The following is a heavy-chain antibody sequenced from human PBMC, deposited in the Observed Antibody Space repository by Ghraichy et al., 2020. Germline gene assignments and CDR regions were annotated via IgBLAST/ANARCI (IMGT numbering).Heavy chain of an antibody. CDR2: IYHNGRA. J-gene: IGHJ4*02. Sequence: SQTLSLTCAVSGGSISSGGYSWSWIRQPPGKGLEWIGYIYHNGRAYYNPSLKSRVTISLDKSENQISLKLSSVTAADTAVYYCARGVTTASDYWGQGTLVTVSS. CDR3: ARGVTTASDY. D-gene: IGHD4-17*01. V-gene: IGHV4-30-2*01. CDR1: GGSISSGGYS.